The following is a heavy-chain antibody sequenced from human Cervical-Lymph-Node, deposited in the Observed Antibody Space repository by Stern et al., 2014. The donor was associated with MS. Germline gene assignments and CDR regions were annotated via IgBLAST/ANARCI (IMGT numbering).Heavy chain of an antibody. V-gene: IGHV3-9*01. CDR1: GFTFADHA. CDR3: AAGIHGFHYDMAV. D-gene: IGHD5-24*01. CDR2: ITWNNVQL. J-gene: IGHJ6*02. Sequence: EVPLVETGACLVQPGRSLRLPCEASGFTFADHAMFWVRQDPGKGREWVWVITWNNVQLGYAEPVKSRFTSSRDNAKNSLYLDMNSLRTEDTAFYYCAAGIHGFHYDMAVWGPGTTVTVSS.